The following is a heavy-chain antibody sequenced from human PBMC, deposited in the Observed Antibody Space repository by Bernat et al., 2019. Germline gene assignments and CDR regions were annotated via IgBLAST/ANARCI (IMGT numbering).Heavy chain of an antibody. CDR1: GFTFSSYS. CDR2: ISYDGGNK. CDR3: AGVLYKCTMGDDFDN. Sequence: QVQLLESGGGVVQPGRSLRLSCAASGFTFSSYSMHWVRQAPGEGLEWVAVISYDGGNKYYADSVKGRFTLSRDNSKNTLYLQMSSLTPEDTAVYYCAGVLYKCTMGDDFDNWGQGTMVTVSS. J-gene: IGHJ3*02. D-gene: IGHD1-26*01. V-gene: IGHV3-30-3*01.